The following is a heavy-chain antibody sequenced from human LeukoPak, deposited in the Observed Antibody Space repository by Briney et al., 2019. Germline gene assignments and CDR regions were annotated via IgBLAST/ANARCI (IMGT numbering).Heavy chain of an antibody. CDR2: VHLDGRT. D-gene: IGHD3-3*01. V-gene: IGHV4-4*02. CDR1: GDSVTSTNW. CDR3: AREGGFYRSLDY. Sequence: SETLSLTCGVSGDSVTSTNWWTWVRQPPGKGLEWIGEVHLDGRTNYNPSLKSRLTMSVDLSENHVSLKLTSVTAADTAVYYCAREGGFYRSLDYSGQGTLVTVSS. J-gene: IGHJ4*02.